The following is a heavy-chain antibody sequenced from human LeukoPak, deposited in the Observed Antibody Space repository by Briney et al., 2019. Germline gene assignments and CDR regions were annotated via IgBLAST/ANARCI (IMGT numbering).Heavy chain of an antibody. J-gene: IGHJ6*02. CDR3: AKVVVDASPHYYYAMDV. Sequence: GGSLRLSCAASGFTFSSYAMSWVRQAPGKGLEWVAAISGSGGSTYYADSVKGRFTISRDNSKNTLYLQMNSLRAEDTAVYYCAKVVVDASPHYYYAMDVSGQGNTVTASS. CDR2: ISGSGGST. CDR1: GFTFSSYA. V-gene: IGHV3-23*01. D-gene: IGHD2-15*01.